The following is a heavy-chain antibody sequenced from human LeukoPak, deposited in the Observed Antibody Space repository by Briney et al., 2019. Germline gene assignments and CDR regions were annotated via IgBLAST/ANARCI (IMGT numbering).Heavy chain of an antibody. CDR3: ARGSSGYYLGRVGY. CDR1: GYTFTSYD. J-gene: IGHJ4*02. V-gene: IGHV1-8*01. CDR2: MNPNSGNT. D-gene: IGHD3-22*01. Sequence: ASVKVSCKASGYTFTSYDSNWVRQATGQELEWMGWMNPNSGNTGYAQKFQGRVTMTRNTSISTAYMELSSLRSEDTAVYYCARGSSGYYLGRVGYWGQGTLVTVSS.